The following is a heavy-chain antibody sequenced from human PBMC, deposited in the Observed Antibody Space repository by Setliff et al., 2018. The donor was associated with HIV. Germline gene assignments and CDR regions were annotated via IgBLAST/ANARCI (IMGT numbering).Heavy chain of an antibody. CDR1: GGTFSSYA. Sequence: GASVKVSCKAPGGTFSSYAISWVRQAPGQGLEWMGGIIPILGIANYAQKFQGRVTITADKSTSTAYMELSSLRSEDTAVYYCARDLTGEDAFDIWGQGTMVTVSS. V-gene: IGHV1-69*10. CDR2: IIPILGIA. CDR3: ARDLTGEDAFDI. D-gene: IGHD7-27*01. J-gene: IGHJ3*02.